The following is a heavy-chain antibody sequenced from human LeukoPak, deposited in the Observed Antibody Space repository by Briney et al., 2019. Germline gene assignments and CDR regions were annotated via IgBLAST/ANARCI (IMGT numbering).Heavy chain of an antibody. CDR2: INPNSGDT. J-gene: IGHJ4*02. V-gene: IGHV1-2*02. D-gene: IGHD6-13*01. CDR1: EYTFTGYY. CDR3: ARDSGSSWYYY. Sequence: ASVKVSFKASEYTFTGYYMHWVRQAPGQGLEWMGWINPNSGDTNYAQKFQGRVTMTRDTSISTAYMELTRLRSDDTAVYYCARDSGSSWYYYWGQGTLVTVSS.